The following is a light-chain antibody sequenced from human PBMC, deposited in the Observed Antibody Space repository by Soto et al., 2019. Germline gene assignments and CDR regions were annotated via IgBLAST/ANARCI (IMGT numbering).Light chain of an antibody. Sequence: DIQMTQSPSTLSASVGDSVTITCRASQSISPLLAWYQQKPVKAPTLLIYKASSLEGGVPSRFSGSGSGTDFNITISSLQPDYFATYYCQQYTTSPRTFGRGTTVEIK. CDR2: KAS. J-gene: IGKJ4*01. CDR1: QSISPL. CDR3: QQYTTSPRT. V-gene: IGKV1-5*03.